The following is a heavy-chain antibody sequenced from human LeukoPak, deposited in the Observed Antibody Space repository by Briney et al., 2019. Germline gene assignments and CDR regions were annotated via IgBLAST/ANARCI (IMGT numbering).Heavy chain of an antibody. V-gene: IGHV1-18*01. CDR1: GYTFTSYG. CDR3: ARDKAYSITYYSSYIHWFDP. CDR2: ISTYNGNT. J-gene: IGHJ5*02. D-gene: IGHD6-13*01. Sequence: ASVKVSCKASGYTFTSYGISWVRQAPGQGLQWMGWISTYNGNTNYAQTLQGGVTMTTDTSTSTAYMELRSLRSDDTAVYYCARDKAYSITYYSSYIHWFDPWGQGTLVTVSS.